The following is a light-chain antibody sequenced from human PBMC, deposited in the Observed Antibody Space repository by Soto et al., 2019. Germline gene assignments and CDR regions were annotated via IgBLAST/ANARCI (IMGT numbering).Light chain of an antibody. V-gene: IGKV1-5*01. CDR1: QSISSW. J-gene: IGKJ2*01. CDR2: DAS. CDR3: QQYSSYPYT. Sequence: DIQMTHSPSTLSASVGDRVTITCRATQSISSWLAWYQQKPGKAPKLLIYDASSLESGVPSRFSGSGSGTEFTLTISRLKTHDFETYYCQQYSSYPYTFGQGTKVDI.